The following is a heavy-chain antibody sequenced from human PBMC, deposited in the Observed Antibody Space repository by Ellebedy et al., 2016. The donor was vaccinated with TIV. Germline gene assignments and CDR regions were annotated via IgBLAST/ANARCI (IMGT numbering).Heavy chain of an antibody. CDR1: GFTFSSYS. D-gene: IGHD5-18*01. J-gene: IGHJ4*02. CDR2: ISSSSSTI. CDR3: ARDYGPIQLWLTKVFSVRPPSSGYPHQYYFDY. Sequence: GGSLRLXXAASGFTFSSYSMNWVRQAPGKGLEWVSYISSSSSTIYYADSVKGRFTISRDNAKNSLYLQMNSLRDEDTAVYYCARDYGPIQLWLTKVFSVRPPSSGYPHQYYFDYWGQGTLVTVSS. V-gene: IGHV3-48*02.